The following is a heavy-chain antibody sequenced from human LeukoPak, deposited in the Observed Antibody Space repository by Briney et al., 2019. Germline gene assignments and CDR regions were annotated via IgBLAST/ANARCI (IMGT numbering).Heavy chain of an antibody. Sequence: SETLSLTCAVYGGSFSGYYWSWIRQPPGKGLEWIGYIYYSGSTNYNPSLKSRVTISVDTSKNQFSLKLSSVTAADTAVYYCASCIAAAGCTYFDYWGQGTLVTVSS. D-gene: IGHD6-13*01. CDR1: GGSFSGYY. V-gene: IGHV4-59*01. CDR3: ASCIAAAGCTYFDY. CDR2: IYYSGST. J-gene: IGHJ4*02.